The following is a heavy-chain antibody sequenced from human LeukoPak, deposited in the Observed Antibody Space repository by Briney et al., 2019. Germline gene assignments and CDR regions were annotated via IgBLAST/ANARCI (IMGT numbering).Heavy chain of an antibody. CDR2: IRSKANSYAT. J-gene: IGHJ4*02. Sequence: PGGSLRLSCAASGFTFSGSAMPWVRQASGKGLEWVGRIRSKANSYATAYAASVKGRFTISRDDSKNTAYLQMNSLKTEDTAVYYCTTTYYDFWSTFDYWGQGTLVTVSS. CDR3: TTTYYDFWSTFDY. V-gene: IGHV3-73*01. D-gene: IGHD3-3*01. CDR1: GFTFSGSA.